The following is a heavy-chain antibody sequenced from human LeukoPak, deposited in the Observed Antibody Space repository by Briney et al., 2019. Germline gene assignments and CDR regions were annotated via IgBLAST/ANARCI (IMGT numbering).Heavy chain of an antibody. D-gene: IGHD4-11*01. V-gene: IGHV1-8*01. CDR1: GYTFTSYD. CDR2: MNPNSGNT. CDR3: ARNRRGYSNYNWFDP. Sequence: GASVKVSCKASGYTFTSYDINWVRQATGQGLEWMGWMNPNSGNTGYAQKFQGRVTMTRNTSISTAYMELSSLRSEDTAVYYCARNRRGYSNYNWFDPWGQGTLVTVSS. J-gene: IGHJ5*02.